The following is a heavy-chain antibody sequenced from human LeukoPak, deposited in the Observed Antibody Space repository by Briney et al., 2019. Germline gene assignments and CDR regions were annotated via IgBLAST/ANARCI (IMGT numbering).Heavy chain of an antibody. CDR2: INHSGST. Sequence: SETLSLTCAVYGGSFSGYYWSWIRQPPGKGLEWIGEINHSGSTNYNPSLKSRVTISVDTSKNQFSLKLSSVTAADTAVYYCARGVARLRFRGLGVFDYWGQGTLVTVSS. CDR1: GGSFSGYY. V-gene: IGHV4-34*01. CDR3: ARGVARLRFRGLGVFDY. J-gene: IGHJ4*02. D-gene: IGHD5-12*01.